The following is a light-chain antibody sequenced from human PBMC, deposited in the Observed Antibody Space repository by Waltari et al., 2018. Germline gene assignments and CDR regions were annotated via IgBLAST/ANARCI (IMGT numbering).Light chain of an antibody. V-gene: IGKV2-28*01. Sequence: DILMTQSPLSLPVTPGEPASIPCRSSQSLLHSNGYNYLDWYLQKLGQSPQVLIYLGSNRASGVPDRFSGSGSGTDFTLNISRVEAEDVGVYYCMQILQPARTFGQGTRLEIK. CDR3: MQILQPART. CDR1: QSLLHSNGYNY. CDR2: LGS. J-gene: IGKJ2*01.